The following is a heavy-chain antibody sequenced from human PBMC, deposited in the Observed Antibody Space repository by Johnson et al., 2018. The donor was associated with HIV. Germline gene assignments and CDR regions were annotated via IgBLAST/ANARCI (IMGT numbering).Heavy chain of an antibody. CDR1: GFTFSSYG. D-gene: IGHD1-26*01. Sequence: VQLVESGGGLVQPGGSLRLSCAASGFTFSSYGMHWVRQAPGKGLEYVSGISSNGGSTYYANSVKGRFTISRDNSKNTLYLQMGNLRAEDTAVYYCARDYREANAFDIWGQGTMVTVSS. CDR3: ARDYREANAFDI. J-gene: IGHJ3*02. CDR2: ISSNGGST. V-gene: IGHV3-64*01.